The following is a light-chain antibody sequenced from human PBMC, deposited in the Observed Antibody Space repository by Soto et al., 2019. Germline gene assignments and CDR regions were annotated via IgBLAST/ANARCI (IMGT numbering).Light chain of an antibody. V-gene: IGKV3D-20*02. CDR3: QQRSNWPPGLT. CDR2: GAS. J-gene: IGKJ5*01. CDR1: QSVSSSY. Sequence: EIVLTQSPGTLSLSPGERATLSCRASQSVSSSYLAWYQQKPGQAPRLLIYGASNRATGIPARFSGSGSGTDFTLTISSLEPEDFAVYYCQQRSNWPPGLTFGQGTRLEIK.